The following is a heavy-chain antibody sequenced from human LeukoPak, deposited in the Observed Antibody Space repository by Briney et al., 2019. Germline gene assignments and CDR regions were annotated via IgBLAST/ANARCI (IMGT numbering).Heavy chain of an antibody. CDR1: GFTFSRYG. V-gene: IGHV3-30*04. CDR3: ARGYGGNSGAFDY. D-gene: IGHD1-26*01. Sequence: GGCLRLSCAVPGFTFSRYGIHWVRQAPGKGLEWVAIISYEGKDKYYGDSVKGRFTISRDNSKNTLFLQMNSLRVEDTAIYHCARGYGGNSGAFDYWGQGTPVTVSS. J-gene: IGHJ4*02. CDR2: ISYEGKDK.